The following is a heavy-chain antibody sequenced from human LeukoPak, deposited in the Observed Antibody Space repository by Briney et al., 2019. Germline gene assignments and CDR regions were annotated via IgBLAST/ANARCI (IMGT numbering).Heavy chain of an antibody. J-gene: IGHJ3*02. Sequence: GGSLRLSCAASGFTFSSYGMHWVRQAPGKGLEWVAFIRYDGSNKYYADSVKGRFTISRDNSKNTLYLQMNSLRAEDTAVYYCAVTKIAARPLDAFDIWGQGTMVTVSP. V-gene: IGHV3-30*02. CDR1: GFTFSSYG. D-gene: IGHD6-6*01. CDR3: AVTKIAARPLDAFDI. CDR2: IRYDGSNK.